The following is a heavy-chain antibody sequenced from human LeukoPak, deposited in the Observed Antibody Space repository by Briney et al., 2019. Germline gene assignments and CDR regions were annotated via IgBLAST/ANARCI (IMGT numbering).Heavy chain of an antibody. CDR2: ISPFNGQT. Sequence: ASVKVSCKASGYHFINYAISWLRQAPGQGREWMGWISPFNGQTNYAQNLQDRATMTIDTTTSTASMELRGLRSDDTGVYYCARVWDYSPRGRFDDWGQGTRVIVSS. CDR1: GYHFINYA. V-gene: IGHV1-18*04. J-gene: IGHJ4*02. CDR3: ARVWDYSPRGRFDD. D-gene: IGHD4-11*01.